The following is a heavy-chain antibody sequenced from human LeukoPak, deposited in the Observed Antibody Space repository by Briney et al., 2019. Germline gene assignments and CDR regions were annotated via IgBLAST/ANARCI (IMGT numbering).Heavy chain of an antibody. Sequence: SVKVSCKASGGTFSSYAISWVRQAPGQGLEWMGGIIPIFGTANYAQKFQGRVTITTDESTSTAYMELSSLRSEDAAVYYCARADTAMVDYYYYYYMDVWGKGTTVTVSS. CDR2: IIPIFGTA. J-gene: IGHJ6*03. CDR1: GGTFSSYA. CDR3: ARADTAMVDYYYYYYMDV. D-gene: IGHD5-18*01. V-gene: IGHV1-69*05.